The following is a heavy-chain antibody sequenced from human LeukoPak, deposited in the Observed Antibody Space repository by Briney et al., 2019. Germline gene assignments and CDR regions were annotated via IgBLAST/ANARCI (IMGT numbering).Heavy chain of an antibody. J-gene: IGHJ4*02. V-gene: IGHV4-39*01. Sequence: SETLSLTCTVSGGSISSSSYYWGWIRQPPGRGLEWIGSIYYSGSTYYNPSLKSRVTISVDTSKNQFSLKLSSVTAADTAVYYCARHTKGAGIFGVAAEIFDYWGQGTLVTVSS. D-gene: IGHD3-3*01. CDR1: GGSISSSSYY. CDR2: IYYSGST. CDR3: ARHTKGAGIFGVAAEIFDY.